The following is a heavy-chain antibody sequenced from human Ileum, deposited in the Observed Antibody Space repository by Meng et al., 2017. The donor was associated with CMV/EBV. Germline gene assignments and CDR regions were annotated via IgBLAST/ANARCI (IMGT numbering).Heavy chain of an antibody. D-gene: IGHD2-21*02. CDR1: SGSFY. Sequence: SGSFYWSGVRQEPGKGVEWMGCIFATGETYYNPSLEGRLAMSVDTFKNQFSLKLTSVTAADTAVYYCARLRDEMSCGGDTCYYFDYWGRGTLVTVSS. CDR3: ARLRDEMSCGGDTCYYFDY. V-gene: IGHV4-31*02. CDR2: IFATGET. J-gene: IGHJ4*02.